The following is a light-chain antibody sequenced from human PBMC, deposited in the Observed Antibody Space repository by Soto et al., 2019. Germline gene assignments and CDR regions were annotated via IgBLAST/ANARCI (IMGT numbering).Light chain of an antibody. Sequence: EIVLTQSPGTLSLSPGERATLSCRASQSVSGYYLAWYQQKPGQAPRLLIYGASSRATGIPDRFSGSGSGTVFTLTISRLEPEDFAVYYCQQYGSSPTFGQGTKVDIK. V-gene: IGKV3-20*01. J-gene: IGKJ1*01. CDR3: QQYGSSPT. CDR1: QSVSGYY. CDR2: GAS.